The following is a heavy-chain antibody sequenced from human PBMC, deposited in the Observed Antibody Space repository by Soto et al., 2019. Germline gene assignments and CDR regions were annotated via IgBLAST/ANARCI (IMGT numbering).Heavy chain of an antibody. V-gene: IGHV5-10-1*01. CDR2: IDPSDSYT. CDR3: ARHPLGCSSTSCPYYYYYGMDV. Sequence: GESLKISCKGSGYSFTSYWISWVRQMPGKGLEWMGRIDPSDSYTNYSPSFQGHVTISADKSISTAYLQWSSLKASDTAMYYCARHPLGCSSTSCPYYYYYGMDVWGQGTTVTVSS. D-gene: IGHD2-2*01. CDR1: GYSFTSYW. J-gene: IGHJ6*02.